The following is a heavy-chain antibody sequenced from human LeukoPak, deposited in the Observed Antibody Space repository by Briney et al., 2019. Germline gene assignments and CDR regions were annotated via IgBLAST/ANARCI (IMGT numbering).Heavy chain of an antibody. D-gene: IGHD5-18*01. V-gene: IGHV3-30*04. J-gene: IGHJ3*02. CDR1: GFTFSSYA. CDR2: ISYDGSNK. Sequence: GGSLRLSCAASGFTFSSYAMHWVRQAPGKGLEWVAVISYDGSNKYYADSVKGRFTISRDNSKNTLYLQMNSLRAEDTAVYYCAKDQWRWIQVWNSAFDIWGQGTMVTVSS. CDR3: AKDQWRWIQVWNSAFDI.